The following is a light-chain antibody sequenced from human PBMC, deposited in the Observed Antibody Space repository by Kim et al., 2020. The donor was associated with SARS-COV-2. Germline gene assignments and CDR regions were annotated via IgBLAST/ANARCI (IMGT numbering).Light chain of an antibody. CDR2: DVS. CDR3: SSYTSSSTWV. Sequence: GQSSTISCTGTSSDVGGYNYVSLYQPHPGKAPKLMIYDVSNRPSGVSNRFSGSKSGNTASLTISGLQAEDETDYYCSSYTSSSTWVFGGGTQLTVL. V-gene: IGLV2-14*04. J-gene: IGLJ3*02. CDR1: SSDVGGYNY.